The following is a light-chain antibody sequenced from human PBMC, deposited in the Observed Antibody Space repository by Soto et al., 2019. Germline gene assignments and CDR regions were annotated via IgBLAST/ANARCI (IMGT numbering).Light chain of an antibody. J-gene: IGKJ5*01. CDR1: QSVSSY. V-gene: IGKV3-11*01. CDR3: QQRSYWPT. CDR2: DAS. Sequence: EIVLTQSPATLSLSPGERATLSCRASQSVSSYLAWYQQKPGQAPRLLIYDASNRATGIPARFSGSGSGTDFTLTISSLVPEDFAVYYCQQRSYWPTFGQGTRLEI.